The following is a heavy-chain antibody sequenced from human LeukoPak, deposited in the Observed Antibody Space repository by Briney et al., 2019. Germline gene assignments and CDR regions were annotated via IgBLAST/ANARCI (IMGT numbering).Heavy chain of an antibody. CDR2: IYYSGST. CDR3: ARRGYGSGSFNRYYFDY. Sequence: PSETLSLTCTVSGGSTSSYYWSWIRQPPGKGLEWIGYIYYSGSTNYNPSLKSRVTISVDTSKNQFSLKLSSVTAADTAVYYCARRGYGSGSFNRYYFDYWGQGTLVTVSS. V-gene: IGHV4-59*08. CDR1: GGSTSSYY. D-gene: IGHD3-10*01. J-gene: IGHJ4*02.